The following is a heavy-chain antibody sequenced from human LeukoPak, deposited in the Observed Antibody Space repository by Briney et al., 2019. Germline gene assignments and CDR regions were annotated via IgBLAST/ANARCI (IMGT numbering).Heavy chain of an antibody. CDR2: INYSGST. V-gene: IGHV4-30-4*01. D-gene: IGHD5-18*01. CDR1: GGSISSGDYY. CDR3: ARDLPALVPVY. J-gene: IGHJ4*02. Sequence: SQTLSLTCTVSGGSISSGDYYWSWIRHPPGKGLEWIGYINYSGSTYYNPTLKSRVTISVDTSNNQFSLKLSSVTAADTAVYYCARDLPALVPVYWGREPWSPSPQ.